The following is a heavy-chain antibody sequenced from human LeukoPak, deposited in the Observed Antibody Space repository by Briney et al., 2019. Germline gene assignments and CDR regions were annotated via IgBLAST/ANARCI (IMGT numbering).Heavy chain of an antibody. D-gene: IGHD6-13*01. CDR1: GYTFTSYD. V-gene: IGHV1-46*01. Sequence: ASVKVSCKASGYTFTSYDINWVRQAPGQGLEWMGIINPSGGSTSYAQKFQGRATMTRDMPTSTVYMELSSLRSEDTAVYYCARAIANGAFDIWGQGTMVTVSS. CDR3: ARAIANGAFDI. CDR2: INPSGGST. J-gene: IGHJ3*02.